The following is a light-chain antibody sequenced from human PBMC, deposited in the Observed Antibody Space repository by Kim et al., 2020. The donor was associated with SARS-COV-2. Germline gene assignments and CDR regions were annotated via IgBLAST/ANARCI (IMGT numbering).Light chain of an antibody. CDR2: EVI. CDR3: SSYAGSNNVV. CDR1: SSDGGGYNY. Sequence: GESVTISCTGTSSDGGGYNYVSWYQQHPGKAPKLMIYEVIKRPSGVPDRFSASKSGNTASLTVSGLQAEDEADYYCSSYAGSNNVVFGGGTQLTVL. V-gene: IGLV2-8*01. J-gene: IGLJ2*01.